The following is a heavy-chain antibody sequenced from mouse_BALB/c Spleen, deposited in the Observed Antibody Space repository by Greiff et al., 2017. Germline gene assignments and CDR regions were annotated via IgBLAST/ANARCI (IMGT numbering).Heavy chain of an antibody. D-gene: IGHD1-1*02. CDR2: INPYNDGT. V-gene: IGHV1-14*01. CDR1: GYTFTSYV. J-gene: IGHJ3*01. CDR3: ARSGVGAWFAY. Sequence: VQLQQSGPELVKPGASVKMSCKASGYTFTSYVMHWVKQKPGQGLEWIGYINPYNDGTKYNEKFKGKATRTSDKSSSTAYMELSSLTSEDSAVYYCARSGVGAWFAYWGQGTLVTVSA.